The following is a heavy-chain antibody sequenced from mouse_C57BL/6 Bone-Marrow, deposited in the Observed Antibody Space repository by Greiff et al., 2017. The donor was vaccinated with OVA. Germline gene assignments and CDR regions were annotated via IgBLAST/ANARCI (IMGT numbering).Heavy chain of an antibody. D-gene: IGHD1-1*01. J-gene: IGHJ1*03. CDR3: ARYPHYYGSSYWYFDV. CDR1: GYSITSDY. CDR2: ISYSGST. V-gene: IGHV3-8*01. Sequence: DVQLQESGPGLAKPSQTLSLTCSVTGYSITSDYWNWIRKFPGNKLEYMGYISYSGSTYYNPYLKSRISITRDTSKNQYYLQLNSVTTEDTATYYCARYPHYYGSSYWYFDVWGTGTTVTVSS.